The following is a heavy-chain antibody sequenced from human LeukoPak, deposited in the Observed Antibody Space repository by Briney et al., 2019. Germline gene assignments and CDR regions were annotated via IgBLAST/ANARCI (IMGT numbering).Heavy chain of an antibody. V-gene: IGHV1-2*02. J-gene: IGHJ4*02. CDR3: ARLVVTATPDY. D-gene: IGHD2-21*02. CDR1: GYAFTGYY. CDR2: INPNSGGT. Sequence: ASVKVSCKASGYAFTGYYMHWVRQAPGQGLEWMGWINPNSGGTKYAQKFQGRVTMTSDTSTSTAYMYLSRLRSDDTAVYYCARLVVTATPDYWGQGTLVTVSS.